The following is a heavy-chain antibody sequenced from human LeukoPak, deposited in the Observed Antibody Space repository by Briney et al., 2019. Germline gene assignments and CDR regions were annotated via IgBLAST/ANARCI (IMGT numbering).Heavy chain of an antibody. D-gene: IGHD3-16*01. CDR3: ARALYYDYVWGSYHLYCFDY. J-gene: IGHJ4*02. V-gene: IGHV1-69*13. Sequence: ASVKVSCMASGGTFSSYAISWVRQAPGQGLEWMGGIIPIFGTANYAQKFQGRVTITADESTSTAYMELSSLRSEDTAVYYCARALYYDYVWGSYHLYCFDYWGQGTLVTVSS. CDR1: GGTFSSYA. CDR2: IIPIFGTA.